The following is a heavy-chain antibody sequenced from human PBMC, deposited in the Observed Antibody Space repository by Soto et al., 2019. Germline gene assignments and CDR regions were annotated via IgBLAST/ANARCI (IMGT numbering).Heavy chain of an antibody. V-gene: IGHV4-59*01. J-gene: IGHJ6*02. Sequence: SETLSLTSTVSGGSISSYDWSWIWQPPGKGLEWIGYIYYSGSTNYNPSLKSRVTISVDTSKNQFSLKLSSVTAADTAVYYCARDPMGKKYYYYGMDVWGQGTTVTVSS. CDR2: IYYSGST. CDR3: ARDPMGKKYYYYGMDV. D-gene: IGHD7-27*01. CDR1: GGSISSYD.